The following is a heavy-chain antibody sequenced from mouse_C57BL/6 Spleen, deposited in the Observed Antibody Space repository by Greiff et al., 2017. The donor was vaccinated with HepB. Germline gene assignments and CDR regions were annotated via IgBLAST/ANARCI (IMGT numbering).Heavy chain of an antibody. V-gene: IGHV1-81*01. CDR1: GYTFTSYG. CDR3: ARRDSNGYFDY. J-gene: IGHJ2*01. D-gene: IGHD2-5*01. Sequence: QVHVKQSGAELARPGASVKLSCKASGYTFTSYGISWVKQRTGQGLEWIGEIYPRSGNTYYNEKFKGKATLTADKSSSTAYMELRSLTSEDSAVYFCARRDSNGYFDYWGQGTTLTVSS. CDR2: IYPRSGNT.